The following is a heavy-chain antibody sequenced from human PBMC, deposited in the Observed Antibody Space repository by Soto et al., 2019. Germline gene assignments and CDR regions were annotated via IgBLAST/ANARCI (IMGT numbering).Heavy chain of an antibody. CDR2: ISYDGSNK. CDR3: AKDLGLGGSSDYGMDV. Sequence: GGSLRLSCAASGFTFSSYGMHWVRQAPGKGLEWVAVISYDGSNKYYADSVKGRFTISRDNSKNTLYLQMNSLRAEDTAVYYCAKDLGLGGSSDYGMDVWGQGTTVTVSS. CDR1: GFTFSSYG. J-gene: IGHJ6*02. D-gene: IGHD6-6*01. V-gene: IGHV3-30*18.